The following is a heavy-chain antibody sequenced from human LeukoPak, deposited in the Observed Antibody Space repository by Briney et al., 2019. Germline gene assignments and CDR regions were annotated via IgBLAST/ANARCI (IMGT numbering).Heavy chain of an antibody. CDR1: GLTFSGAW. Sequence: GGSLRLSCAVSGLTFSGAWMNWVRQAPGKGLEWVDRIRSNVDGGTADYNVPVRGRFTISRDDSKSTLFLQMNSLRPEDTAIYYCTRGYTYSAYWGRGTLVAVS. D-gene: IGHD5-12*01. CDR2: IRSNVDGGTA. CDR3: TRGYTYSAY. V-gene: IGHV3-15*07. J-gene: IGHJ4*02.